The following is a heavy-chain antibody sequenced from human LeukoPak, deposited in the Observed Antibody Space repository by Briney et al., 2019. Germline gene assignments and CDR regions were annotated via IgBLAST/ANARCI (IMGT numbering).Heavy chain of an antibody. Sequence: ASVKVSCKASGYPFTGYYMHWVRQAPGQGLEWMGWINPYSGGTSSAQKFQGRVTMTRDTSISTVYMQVSWLTSDDTAIYYCARADRLHGGPYLIGPWGQGTLVTVSS. CDR1: GYPFTGYY. CDR3: ARADRLHGGPYLIGP. V-gene: IGHV1-2*02. D-gene: IGHD3-16*01. CDR2: INPYSGGT. J-gene: IGHJ5*02.